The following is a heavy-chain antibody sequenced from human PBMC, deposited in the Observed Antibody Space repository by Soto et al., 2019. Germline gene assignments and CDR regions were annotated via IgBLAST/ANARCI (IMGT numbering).Heavy chain of an antibody. CDR1: GYAFTSYG. CDR2: ISAYNGNT. J-gene: IGHJ6*02. Sequence: ASVKVSCTASGYAFTSYGISWVRQAPGQGLEWMGWISAYNGNTNYAQKLQGRVTMTTDTSTSTAYMELRSLRSDDTAVYYCARDQYCSGGSCYYYYGMDVWGQGTTVTVSS. CDR3: ARDQYCSGGSCYYYYGMDV. D-gene: IGHD2-15*01. V-gene: IGHV1-18*01.